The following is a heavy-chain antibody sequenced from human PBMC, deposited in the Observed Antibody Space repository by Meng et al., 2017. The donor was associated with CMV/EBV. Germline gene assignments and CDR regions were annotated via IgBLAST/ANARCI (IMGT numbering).Heavy chain of an antibody. V-gene: IGHV3-21*01. CDR1: GFTFSSYS. J-gene: IGHJ6*02. CDR3: ARVNIVVVPAAIDGSSFSYYGMDV. CDR2: ISSSSSYV. Sequence: ESLKISCAASGFTFSSYSMNWVRQAPGKGLEWVSSISSSSSYVYYADSVKGRFTISRDNAKNSLYLQMNSLRAEDTAVYYCARVNIVVVPAAIDGSSFSYYGMDVWGQGTTVTVSS. D-gene: IGHD2-2*01.